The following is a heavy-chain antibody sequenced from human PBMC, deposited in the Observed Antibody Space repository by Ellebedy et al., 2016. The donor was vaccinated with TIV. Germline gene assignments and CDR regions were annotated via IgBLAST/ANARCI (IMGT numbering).Heavy chain of an antibody. Sequence: PGGSLRLSCTASGFTFSNHEMHWVRQAPGKGLECVSYINGGSTDIYYADSVKGRVTISRDNPKNSLYLQMNSLRAEDTAVYYCARGWGFEDTSGYYSLGYWGQGTLVTVSS. V-gene: IGHV3-48*03. CDR2: INGGSTDI. D-gene: IGHD3-22*01. J-gene: IGHJ4*02. CDR1: GFTFSNHE. CDR3: ARGWGFEDTSGYYSLGY.